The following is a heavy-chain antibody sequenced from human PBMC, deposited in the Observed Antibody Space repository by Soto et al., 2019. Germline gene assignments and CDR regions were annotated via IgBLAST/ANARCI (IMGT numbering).Heavy chain of an antibody. CDR3: ARDLIFGVVIMHYDY. D-gene: IGHD3-3*01. Sequence: ASVKVSCKASGYTYTTYFMHWVRQAPGQGLEWMGMISPSGGSTSYAQKFQGRVTMTRDTSTSTVYMELSSLRSEDTAVYYCARDLIFGVVIMHYDYWGQGTLVTVSS. J-gene: IGHJ4*02. V-gene: IGHV1-46*01. CDR1: GYTYTTYF. CDR2: ISPSGGST.